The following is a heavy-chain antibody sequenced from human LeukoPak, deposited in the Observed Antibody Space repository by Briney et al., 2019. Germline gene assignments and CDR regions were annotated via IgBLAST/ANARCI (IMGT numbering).Heavy chain of an antibody. CDR2: INPSGGST. Sequence: ASVKVSCKASGHTFTSYYMHWVRQAPGQGLEWMGIINPSGGSTSYAQKFQGRVTMTRDMSTSTVYMELSSLRSEDTAVYYCARVGVDSAFDYWGQGTLVTVSS. D-gene: IGHD5-12*01. CDR3: ARVGVDSAFDY. CDR1: GHTFTSYY. V-gene: IGHV1-46*01. J-gene: IGHJ4*02.